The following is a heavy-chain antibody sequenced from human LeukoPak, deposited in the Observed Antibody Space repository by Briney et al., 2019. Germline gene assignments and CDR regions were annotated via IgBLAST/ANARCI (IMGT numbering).Heavy chain of an antibody. D-gene: IGHD6-13*01. J-gene: IGHJ4*02. V-gene: IGHV3-30*03. Sequence: QAGGSLRLSCAASGFTFSSYGMHWVRQAPGKGLEWVAVISYDGSNKYYADSVKGRFTISRDNAKNSLYLQMNSLRAEDTAVYYCAREGGIAAAARANSLWGQGTLVTVSS. CDR2: ISYDGSNK. CDR3: AREGGIAAAARANSL. CDR1: GFTFSSYG.